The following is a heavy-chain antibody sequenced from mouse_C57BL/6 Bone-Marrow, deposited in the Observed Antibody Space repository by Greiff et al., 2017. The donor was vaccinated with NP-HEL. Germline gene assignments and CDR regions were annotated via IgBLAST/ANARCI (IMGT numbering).Heavy chain of an antibody. J-gene: IGHJ4*01. CDR1: GFTFSSYT. V-gene: IGHV5-9*01. CDR2: ISGGGGNT. CDR3: AILYYYAMDY. Sequence: EVKVVESGGGLVKPGGSLKLSCAASGFTFSSYTMSWVRQTPEKRLEWVATISGGGGNTYYPDSVKGRFTISRDNAKNTLYLQMSSLGSEDTALYYCAILYYYAMDYWGQGTSVTVSS. D-gene: IGHD1-1*01.